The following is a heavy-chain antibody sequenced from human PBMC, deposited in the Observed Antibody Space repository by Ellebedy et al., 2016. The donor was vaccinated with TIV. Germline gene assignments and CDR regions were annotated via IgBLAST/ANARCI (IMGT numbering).Heavy chain of an antibody. V-gene: IGHV1-3*01. Sequence: ASVKVSCKASGYTFTSYAMHWVRQAPGQRLEWMGWINAGNGNTKYSQKFQGRVTITRDTSASAAYMELSSLRSEDTAVYYCARDRSFRGSGWYVLDYWGQGTLVTVSS. CDR3: ARDRSFRGSGWYVLDY. CDR1: GYTFTSYA. D-gene: IGHD6-19*01. CDR2: INAGNGNT. J-gene: IGHJ4*02.